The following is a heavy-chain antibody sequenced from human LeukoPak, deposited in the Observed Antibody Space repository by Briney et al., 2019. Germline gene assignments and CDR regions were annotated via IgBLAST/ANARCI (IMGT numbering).Heavy chain of an antibody. CDR3: ANSPRIGGAFDI. J-gene: IGHJ3*02. V-gene: IGHV3-43D*03. D-gene: IGHD2-15*01. Sequence: PGGSLRLSCAASGFTFDDYAMHWVRQAPGKGLEWVSLISWDGGSTYYADSVKGRFTISRDNSKNSLYLQMNSLRAEDTALYYCANSPRIGGAFDIWGQGTMVTVSS. CDR1: GFTFDDYA. CDR2: ISWDGGST.